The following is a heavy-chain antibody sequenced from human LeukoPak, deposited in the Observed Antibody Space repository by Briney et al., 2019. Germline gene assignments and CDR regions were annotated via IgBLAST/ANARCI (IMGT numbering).Heavy chain of an antibody. CDR1: GGSISSYY. V-gene: IGHV4-4*09. CDR2: IYTSGST. Sequence: SETLSLTCTVSGGSISSYYWSWIRQPPGKGLEWIGYIYTSGSTNYNPSLKSRVTISVDTSKNQFSLKLSSVTAADTAVYYCARTWYYDSLFGPWGQGTLVTVSS. CDR3: ARTWYYDSLFGP. J-gene: IGHJ5*02. D-gene: IGHD3-3*01.